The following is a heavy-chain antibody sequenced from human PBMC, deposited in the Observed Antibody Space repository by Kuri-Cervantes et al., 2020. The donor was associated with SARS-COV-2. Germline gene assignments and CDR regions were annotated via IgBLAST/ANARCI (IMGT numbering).Heavy chain of an antibody. CDR2: IHYSGST. V-gene: IGHV4-59*01. CDR1: GGSISRYY. CDR3: GRLGATKGSHYYGVDV. D-gene: IGHD1-26*01. Sequence: GSLRLSCSVSGGSISRYYWSWMRQPPGKGLEWIGNIHYSGSTNYNNSLDSRVTIPVDTSKNQLSLRLSSVTAADTAVYYCGRLGATKGSHYYGVDVWGQGTTVTVSS. J-gene: IGHJ6*02.